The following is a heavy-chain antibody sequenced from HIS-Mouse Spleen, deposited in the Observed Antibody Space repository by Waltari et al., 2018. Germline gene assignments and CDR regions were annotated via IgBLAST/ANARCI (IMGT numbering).Heavy chain of an antibody. V-gene: IGHV4-39*07. J-gene: IGHJ2*01. D-gene: IGHD6-13*01. CDR3: AREIPYSSSWYDWYFDL. CDR1: GGSISSSSYY. CDR2: SYYRGRT. Sequence: QLQLQESGPGLVKPSETLSLTCTVSGGSISSSSYYWGWIRQPPGKGLEWIGSSYYRGRTSYNPSLKSRVTISVDTSKNQFSLKLSSVTAADTAVYYCAREIPYSSSWYDWYFDLWGRGTLVTVSS.